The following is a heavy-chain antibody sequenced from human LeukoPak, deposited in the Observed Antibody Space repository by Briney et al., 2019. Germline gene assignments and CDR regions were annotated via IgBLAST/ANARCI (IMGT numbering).Heavy chain of an antibody. CDR1: GGSLSDYT. CDR3: ARGREWFGP. J-gene: IGHJ5*02. Sequence: GASVKVSCKVSGGSLSDYTITWVRQAPGQGLEWIGRVIPILGIVNYAQDFQGRVTITADKSTRTHYMELSSLRSDDTAVYYCARGREWFGPWGQGTLVTVSS. D-gene: IGHD1-26*01. V-gene: IGHV1-69*02. CDR2: VIPILGIV.